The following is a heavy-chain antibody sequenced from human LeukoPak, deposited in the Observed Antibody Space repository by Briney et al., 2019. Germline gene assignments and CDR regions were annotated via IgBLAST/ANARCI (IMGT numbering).Heavy chain of an antibody. CDR1: GDSITSYY. Sequence: SETLSLTCTVSGDSITSYYYSWIRQPPGKGLEWIGYIYYSGSTNYNPSLKSRVTISVDTSKNQFSLKLSSVTAADTAVYYCASRDTSVGATDYYGMDVWGQGTTVTVSS. CDR3: ASRDTSVGATDYYGMDV. J-gene: IGHJ6*02. D-gene: IGHD1-26*01. V-gene: IGHV4-59*08. CDR2: IYYSGST.